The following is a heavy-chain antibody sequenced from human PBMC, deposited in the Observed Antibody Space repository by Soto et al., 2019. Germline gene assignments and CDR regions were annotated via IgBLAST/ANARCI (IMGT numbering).Heavy chain of an antibody. D-gene: IGHD3-10*01. CDR3: ARSPGVFDY. CDR1: GGTFSSLA. V-gene: IGHV1-69*06. CDR2: LVPVFGTA. J-gene: IGHJ4*02. Sequence: QVQLVQSGAEVKKPGSSVKVSCKASGGTFSSLAIRWVRQAPGQGLEWMGGLVPVFGTANYAQKFQDRVTITADKSTSTSYMELSSLRSEDTAVYYCARSPGVFDYWGQGTLVTVSS.